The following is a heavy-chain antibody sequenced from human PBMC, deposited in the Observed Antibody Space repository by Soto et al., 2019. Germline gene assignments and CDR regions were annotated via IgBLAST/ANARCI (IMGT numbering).Heavy chain of an antibody. Sequence: SGKVSCKASGGTFSSYAISWVRQAPGQGLEWMGGIIPIFGTANYAQKFQGRVTITADESTSTAYMELSSLRSEDTAVYYCARGSRRFLAQNYFDYCGQGTLVTVSS. CDR3: ARGSRRFLAQNYFDY. D-gene: IGHD3-3*01. V-gene: IGHV1-69*13. CDR1: GGTFSSYA. J-gene: IGHJ4*02. CDR2: IIPIFGTA.